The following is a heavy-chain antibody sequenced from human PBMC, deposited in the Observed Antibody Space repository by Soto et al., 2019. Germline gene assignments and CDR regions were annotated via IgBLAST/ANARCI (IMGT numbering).Heavy chain of an antibody. J-gene: IGHJ4*02. CDR2: ISSDGNNK. CDR1: GFTFSSYV. CDR3: AKALGELSPESYDY. D-gene: IGHD3-16*02. Sequence: GGSLRLSCAASGFTFSSYVMHWVRQAPGKGLEWVAHISSDGNNKYYADSVKGRFTISRDSFKKTLYLQMNSLRAEDTAVYYCAKALGELSPESYDYWGQGTLVTVSS. V-gene: IGHV3-30*18.